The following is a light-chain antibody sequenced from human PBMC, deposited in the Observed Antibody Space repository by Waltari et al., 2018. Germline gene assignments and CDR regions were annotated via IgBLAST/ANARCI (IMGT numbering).Light chain of an antibody. CDR1: QTVRTTY. CDR3: QQYDISPLT. CDR2: GAS. V-gene: IGKV3-20*01. J-gene: IGKJ4*01. Sequence: EIVLTQSPGTLSLSPGERATVSCRASQTVRTTYLAWYQQKPGQAPTLLIYGASSRATDIPDRFSGSGSGTDFSLTISSLEPEDFAVYYCQQYDISPLTFGGGTKVEIK.